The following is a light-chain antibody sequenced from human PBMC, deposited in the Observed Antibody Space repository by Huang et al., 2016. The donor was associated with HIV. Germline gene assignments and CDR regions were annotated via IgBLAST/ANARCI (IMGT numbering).Light chain of an antibody. Sequence: IQLTQSPSSLSASVGDRVTIPCRASQGISSFLAWYQQTPGKTPKLLMYAASTLHSGVPLRFSRSGSGTYFPRTISLLQPEDFATYYCQQFNNYPLTFGGGTKVEIK. CDR2: AAS. J-gene: IGKJ4*01. CDR1: QGISSF. V-gene: IGKV1-9*01. CDR3: QQFNNYPLT.